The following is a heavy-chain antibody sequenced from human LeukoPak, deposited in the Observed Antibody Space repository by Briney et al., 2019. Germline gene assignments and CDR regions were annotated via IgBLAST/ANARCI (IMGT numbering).Heavy chain of an antibody. CDR2: INPNSGGT. CDR1: EGTFSSYA. Sequence: ASVKVSCKASEGTFSSYAISWVRQAPGQGLEWMGRINPNSGGTNYAQKFQGRVTMTRDTSISTAYMELSRLRSDDTAVYYCARDLSIVVVVAATPNWFDPWGQGTLVTVSS. D-gene: IGHD2-15*01. V-gene: IGHV1-2*06. J-gene: IGHJ5*02. CDR3: ARDLSIVVVVAATPNWFDP.